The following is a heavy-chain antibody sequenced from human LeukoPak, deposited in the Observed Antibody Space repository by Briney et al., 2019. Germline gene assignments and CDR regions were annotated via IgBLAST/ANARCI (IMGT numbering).Heavy chain of an antibody. Sequence: GASVKVSCKASGYTFISYTLHWVRQAPGQRLEWMGWINTGNGNTKYSQKFQGRVTITRDTSASTTYMELGNLGSEDTAVYYCARDPFYGDYYFDYWGRGTLVTVSS. CDR2: INTGNGNT. V-gene: IGHV1-3*04. D-gene: IGHD4-17*01. CDR1: GYTFISYT. J-gene: IGHJ4*02. CDR3: ARDPFYGDYYFDY.